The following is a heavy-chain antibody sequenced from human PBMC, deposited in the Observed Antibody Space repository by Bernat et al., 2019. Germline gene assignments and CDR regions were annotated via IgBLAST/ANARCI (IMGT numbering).Heavy chain of an antibody. CDR1: GFTFRNYA. V-gene: IGHV3-23*01. Sequence: EVQLLESGGGLVQPGGSLRLSCVASGFTFRNYAMSWVRQVPGKGLEWVSDISDRGNGAHYADSVKGRFTIARDNSKNTLYVQMNSLRVEDTAVYYCAKGACSSTGCYNWFDPWGQGTPVTVSS. CDR2: ISDRGNGA. J-gene: IGHJ5*02. CDR3: AKGACSSTGCYNWFDP. D-gene: IGHD2-2*02.